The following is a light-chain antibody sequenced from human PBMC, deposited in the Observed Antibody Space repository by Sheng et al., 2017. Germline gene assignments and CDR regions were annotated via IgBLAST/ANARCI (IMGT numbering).Light chain of an antibody. CDR1: QSVSIN. J-gene: IGKJ4*01. CDR3: QQRHAWPLT. Sequence: EIVLTQSPATLSVSPGERATLSCRASQSVSINLAWYQQKPGQAPRLLIYGASTRPTGIPARFSGSGSGADFTLTISSLEPEDSAIYYCQQRHAWPLTFGGGTKVE. V-gene: IGKV3-11*01. CDR2: GAS.